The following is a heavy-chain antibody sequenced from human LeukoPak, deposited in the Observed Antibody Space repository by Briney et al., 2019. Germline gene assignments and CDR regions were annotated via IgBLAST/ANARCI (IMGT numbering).Heavy chain of an antibody. CDR2: ISGSGGST. CDR3: ASSPHSSGWYGPSGHDVSPYFDY. V-gene: IGHV3-23*01. Sequence: GGSLRLSCAASGFTFSSYAMSWVRQAPGKGLEWVSAISGSGGSTYYADSVKGRFTISRDNSKNTLYLQMNSLRAEDTAVYYCASSPHSSGWYGPSGHDVSPYFDYWGQGTLVTVSS. CDR1: GFTFSSYA. J-gene: IGHJ4*02. D-gene: IGHD6-19*01.